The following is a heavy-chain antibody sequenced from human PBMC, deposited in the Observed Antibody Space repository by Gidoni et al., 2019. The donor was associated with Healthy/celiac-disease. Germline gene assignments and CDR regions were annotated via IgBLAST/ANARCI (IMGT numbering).Heavy chain of an antibody. D-gene: IGHD3-22*01. J-gene: IGHJ4*02. CDR3: ARGYYDSSGYYMGGLFDY. CDR2: IYPGDSDT. V-gene: IGHV5-51*01. CDR1: GYSFTSYW. Sequence: EVQLVQSGAEVKKPGESLKISCKGSGYSFTSYWIGWVRQMPGKGLEWMGIIYPGDSDTRYSPSFQGQVTISADKSISTAYLQWSSLKASDTAMYYCARGYYDSSGYYMGGLFDYWGQGTLVTVSS.